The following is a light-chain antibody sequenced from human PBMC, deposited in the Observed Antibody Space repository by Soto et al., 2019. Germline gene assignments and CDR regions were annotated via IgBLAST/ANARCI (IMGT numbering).Light chain of an antibody. J-gene: IGKJ3*01. Sequence: DIVMTQSPESLAVSLGERATINCKSSQTVLYSSNNKNYFAWYQQKPGQPPKLLISWASTRESGVPDRFSGSGSGTDFTLTISGLQAEDVAVYYCQQYYGTPFTFGPGTKVDL. CDR3: QQYYGTPFT. V-gene: IGKV4-1*01. CDR2: WAS. CDR1: QTVLYSSNNKNY.